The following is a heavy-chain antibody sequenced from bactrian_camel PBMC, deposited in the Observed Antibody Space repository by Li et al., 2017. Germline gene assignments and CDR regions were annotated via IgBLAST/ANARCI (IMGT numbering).Heavy chain of an antibody. CDR2: IFPLGGST. CDR3: AASIGDQYCSGSALIRAQEKGKGY. Sequence: HVQLVESGGGSMQTGGSLRLSCAASGYSFSRGCMGWFRQLPGKEREGVAVIFPLGGSTYYADSVKGRFTIWRDNANTVSMQMNSLKPEDTAIYYCAASIGDQYCSGSALIRAQEKGKGYRGQGTQVTVS. J-gene: IGHJ6*01. D-gene: IGHD2*01. CDR1: GYSFSRGC. V-gene: IGHV3S1*01.